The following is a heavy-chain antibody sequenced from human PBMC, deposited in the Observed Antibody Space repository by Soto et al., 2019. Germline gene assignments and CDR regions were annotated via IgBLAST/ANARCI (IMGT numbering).Heavy chain of an antibody. V-gene: IGHV3-7*03. CDR2: IKEDGREK. J-gene: IGHJ6*02. CDR1: GFRLSNHF. CDR3: ARPRLGGMDV. Sequence: EMQLVESGGGLVQPGGSLRLSCVASGFRLSNHFMNWVRQAPGKGLEWVATIKEDGREKYYVESVEGRFTISRDNAKKSLYLQVSNVRDGDTAVYCCARPRLGGMDVWGQGTTVPVS. D-gene: IGHD3-16*01.